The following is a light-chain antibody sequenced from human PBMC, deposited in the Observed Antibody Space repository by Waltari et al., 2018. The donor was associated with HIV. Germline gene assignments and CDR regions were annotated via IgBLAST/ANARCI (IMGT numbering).Light chain of an antibody. CDR1: QSLVYRDGNTY. V-gene: IGKV2-30*01. Sequence: DVVMTQSPLSLPVTRGQPASIPCRSSQSLVYRDGNTYLNWFQHRPGQSPRRLIYKVSNRDSGVPDRFSGSGSGTDFTLKISRVEAEDVGVYYCMQGTHWPPFTFGPGTKVHIK. CDR2: KVS. J-gene: IGKJ3*01. CDR3: MQGTHWPPFT.